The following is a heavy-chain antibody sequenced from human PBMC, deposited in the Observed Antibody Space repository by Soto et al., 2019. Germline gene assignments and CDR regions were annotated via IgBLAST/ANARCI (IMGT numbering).Heavy chain of an antibody. CDR1: GFTFSSYS. D-gene: IGHD1-26*01. J-gene: IGHJ5*02. V-gene: IGHV3-48*02. CDR3: AREGGSLPWFGP. CDR2: ISSSSSTI. Sequence: GALRLSGAGSGFTFSSYSMKWDRQAPGKGLEWVSYISSSSSTIYYADSVKGRFTISRDNAKNSLYLQMNSLRDEDTAVYYCAREGGSLPWFGPWGQGPLVTVSP.